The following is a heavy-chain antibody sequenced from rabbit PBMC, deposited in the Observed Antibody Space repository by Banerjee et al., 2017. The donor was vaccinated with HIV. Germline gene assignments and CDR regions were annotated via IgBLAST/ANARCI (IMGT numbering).Heavy chain of an antibody. V-gene: IGHV1S45*01. CDR3: ARGLTAGYAGYGYAFDP. CDR2: IYGGSS. D-gene: IGHD7-1*01. Sequence: QEQLVESGGGLVQPGGSLKLSCKASGFDFSSSYYMCWVRQAPGKGLEWIACIYGGSSASWAKGRFTISKTSSTTVTLQMTSLTAADTATYFCARGLTAGYAGYGYAFDPWGQGTLVTVS. J-gene: IGHJ2*01. CDR1: GFDFSSSYY.